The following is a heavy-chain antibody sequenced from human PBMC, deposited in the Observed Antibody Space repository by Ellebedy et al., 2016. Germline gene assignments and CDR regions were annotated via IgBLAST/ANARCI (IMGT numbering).Heavy chain of an antibody. CDR2: VYNNDNK. CDR1: GFSLSTSGVA. CDR3: AHRTTVTSVDY. Sequence: SGPTLVKPTQTLTLTCTFSGFSLSTSGVAVGWIRQPPGKALEWLAMVYNNDNKQYSPSLSSRLTITKDTSKNQVVLTMTDMDPVDTATYYCAHRTTVTSVDYWGQGTLVTVSS. D-gene: IGHD4-11*01. V-gene: IGHV2-5*01. J-gene: IGHJ4*02.